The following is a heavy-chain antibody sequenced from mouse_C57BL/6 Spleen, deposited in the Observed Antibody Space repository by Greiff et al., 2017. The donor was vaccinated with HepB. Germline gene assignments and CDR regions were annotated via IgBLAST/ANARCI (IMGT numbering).Heavy chain of an antibody. V-gene: IGHV1-82*01. J-gene: IGHJ2*01. Sequence: QVQLQQSGPELVKPGASVKISCKASGYAFSSSWMNWVKQRPGKGLEWIGRIYPGDGDTNYNGKFKGKATLTADKSSSTAYMQLSSLTAEDSAVYFCARCITTVVALDYWGQGTTLTVSS. CDR3: ARCITTVVALDY. CDR1: GYAFSSSW. D-gene: IGHD1-1*01. CDR2: IYPGDGDT.